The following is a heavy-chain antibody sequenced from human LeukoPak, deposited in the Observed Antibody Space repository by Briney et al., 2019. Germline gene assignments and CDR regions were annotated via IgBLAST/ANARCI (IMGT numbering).Heavy chain of an antibody. J-gene: IGHJ4*02. CDR1: GFIFNSFA. V-gene: IGHV3-23*01. D-gene: IGHD5-18*01. CDR3: AKDRQGDTAMGLYDY. Sequence: GGSLRLSCAASGFIFNSFAMSWVRQAPGKGLEWVSAISGSGGSTYYADSVKGRFTISRDNSKNTLYLQMNSLRAEDTAVYYCAKDRQGDTAMGLYDYWGQGTLVTVSS. CDR2: ISGSGGST.